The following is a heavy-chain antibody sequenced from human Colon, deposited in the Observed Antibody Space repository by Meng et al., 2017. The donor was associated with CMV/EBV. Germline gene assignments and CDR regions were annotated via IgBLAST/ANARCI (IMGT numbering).Heavy chain of an antibody. V-gene: IGHV4-34*01. Sequence: GSLRLSCAVSGASFNDYYWNWIRQSPGKGLEWIGQISHSGKTYYNPSLKSRVTISVDTPKNQFSLQLTSMTAADTAVYYCARGRWVAVLPETMPGVYFDPWGQGSLVTVSS. J-gene: IGHJ5*02. CDR1: GASFNDYY. D-gene: IGHD2-2*01. CDR3: ARGRWVAVLPETMPGVYFDP. CDR2: ISHSGKT.